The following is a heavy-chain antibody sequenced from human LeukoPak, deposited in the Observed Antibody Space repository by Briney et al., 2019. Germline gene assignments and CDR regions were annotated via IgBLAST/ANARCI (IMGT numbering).Heavy chain of an antibody. CDR3: AASRAHYDFWSGYSDWFDR. J-gene: IGHJ5*02. CDR1: GFTFSSYW. CDR2: IKQDGSEK. Sequence: GGSLRLSCAASGFTFSSYWMSWVRQAPGKGLEWVANIKQDGSEKYYVDSVKGRFTISRDNAKNSLYLQMNSLRAEDTAVYYCAASRAHYDFWSGYSDWFDRWGQGTLVTVSS. V-gene: IGHV3-7*01. D-gene: IGHD3-3*01.